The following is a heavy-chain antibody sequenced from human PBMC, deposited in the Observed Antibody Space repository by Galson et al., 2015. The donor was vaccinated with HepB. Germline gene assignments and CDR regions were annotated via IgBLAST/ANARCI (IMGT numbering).Heavy chain of an antibody. D-gene: IGHD6-13*01. CDR1: EFTFTTYW. J-gene: IGHJ6*02. V-gene: IGHV3-7*01. CDR2: IKQDGSER. Sequence: SLRLSCAASEFTFTTYWMSWVRQAPGKRLEWVARIKQDGSERYYVDSVKGRFTISRDNAKNSLYLQMNSLRAEDTAVYYCAGEVAADSGMDVWGQGTKVTVSS. CDR3: AGEVAADSGMDV.